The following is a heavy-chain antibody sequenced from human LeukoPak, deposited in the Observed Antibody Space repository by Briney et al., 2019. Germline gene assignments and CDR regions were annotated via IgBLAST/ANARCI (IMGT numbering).Heavy chain of an antibody. CDR2: FDPEDGET. CDR1: GYTLTELS. CDR3: ATGLVVPAAHDAFDI. V-gene: IGHV1-24*01. D-gene: IGHD2-2*01. J-gene: IGHJ3*02. Sequence: ASVKVSCKVSGYTLTELSMHWVRQAPGKGLEWMGGFDPEDGETIYAQKFQGRVTMTEDTSTDTAYMELSSLRSEDTAVYYCATGLVVPAAHDAFDILGQGTMGTGSS.